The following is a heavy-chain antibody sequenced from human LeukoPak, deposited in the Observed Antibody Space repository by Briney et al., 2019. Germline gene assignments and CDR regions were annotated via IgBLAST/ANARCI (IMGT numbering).Heavy chain of an antibody. J-gene: IGHJ4*02. Sequence: RTSETLSLTCTVSGGSISSGGYYWSWTRQHPGKGLEWIGYIYYSGSTYYNPSLKSRVTISVDTSKNQISLKLSSVTAADTAVYYCATDGVYDSSGYYFGYWGQGTLVTVSS. CDR1: GGSISSGGYY. D-gene: IGHD3-22*01. CDR3: ATDGVYDSSGYYFGY. CDR2: IYYSGST. V-gene: IGHV4-31*03.